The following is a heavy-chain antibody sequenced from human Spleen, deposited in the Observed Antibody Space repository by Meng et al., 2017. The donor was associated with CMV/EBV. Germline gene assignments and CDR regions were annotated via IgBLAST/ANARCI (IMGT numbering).Heavy chain of an antibody. CDR2: INDRGST. CDR1: GGSFGDYY. V-gene: IGHV4-34*01. D-gene: IGHD1-26*01. Sequence: SQTLSLTCAVYGGSFGDYYWNWIRQPPGKGLEWIGEINDRGSTNYNPSLKSRVTISVDTSKNQFSLKLTSVTAADTAVYYCARVSSSGSSIDYWGQGTLVTVSS. J-gene: IGHJ4*02. CDR3: ARVSSSGSSIDY.